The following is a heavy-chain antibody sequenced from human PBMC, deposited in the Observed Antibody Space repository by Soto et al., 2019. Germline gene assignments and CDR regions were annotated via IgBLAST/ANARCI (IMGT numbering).Heavy chain of an antibody. J-gene: IGHJ4*02. Sequence: QVQLVQSGAEVNKPGASVKVSCKASGYTFSGYAMGWVRQAPGQGLEWMGWISAYNGNTDYAQKFQGRVTMTTDTSTSTAYMELRSLTSDDTAVYYCARPFGDYGDYAWSLRYWGQGTLVTVSS. V-gene: IGHV1-18*01. D-gene: IGHD4-17*01. CDR1: GYTFSGYA. CDR2: ISAYNGNT. CDR3: ARPFGDYGDYAWSLRY.